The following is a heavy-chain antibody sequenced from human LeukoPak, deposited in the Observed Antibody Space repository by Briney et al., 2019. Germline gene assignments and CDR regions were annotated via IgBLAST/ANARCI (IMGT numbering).Heavy chain of an antibody. V-gene: IGHV3-21*01. CDR2: ISSSSSYI. J-gene: IGHJ4*02. Sequence: GGSLRLSCAASGFTFSSYSMNWVRQAPGKGLEWVSSISSSSSYIYYADSVKGRFTISRDNAKNSLYLQMNSLRAEDTAVYYCARGSYSGYDRFDYWGQGTLVTVSS. CDR3: ARGSYSGYDRFDY. D-gene: IGHD5-12*01. CDR1: GFTFSSYS.